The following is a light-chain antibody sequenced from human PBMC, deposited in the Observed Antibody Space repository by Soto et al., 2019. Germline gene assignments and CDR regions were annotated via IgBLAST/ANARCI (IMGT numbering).Light chain of an antibody. CDR2: GAS. CDR3: QQHGSSPIT. J-gene: IGKJ5*01. V-gene: IGKV3-20*01. CDR1: QTISSTF. Sequence: EIVLTQSPGTLSLSPGERATLSCRASQTISSTFLAWYRQRPGQAPRLLIYGASSRATGIPDRFSASGSGTDFTLTISRLEPEDFAVYYCQQHGSSPITFGQGTRLEI.